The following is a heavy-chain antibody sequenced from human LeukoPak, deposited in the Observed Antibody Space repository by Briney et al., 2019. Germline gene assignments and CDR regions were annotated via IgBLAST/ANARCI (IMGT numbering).Heavy chain of an antibody. D-gene: IGHD3-16*01. V-gene: IGHV3-74*03. CDR3: VRGGFMHAFDI. J-gene: IGHJ3*02. CDR2: INNDGSDT. CDR1: GLTLSAYW. Sequence: GGSLRLSCAASGLTLSAYWMYWVRQGPGKGPEWVSFINNDGSDTKYADSVKGQFTVSRDNAENTLYLQMNSLRVEDTAVYYCVRGGFMHAFDIWGQGTKVTVSS.